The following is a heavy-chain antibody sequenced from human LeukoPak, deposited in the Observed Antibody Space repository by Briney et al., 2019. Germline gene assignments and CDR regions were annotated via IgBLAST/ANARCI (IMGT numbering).Heavy chain of an antibody. D-gene: IGHD3-10*01. Sequence: GGSLRLSCAASEFTVSSNYMTWVRQAPGKGLEWVSVIYSGGTTYYADSVKGRFTISRDNSKNTLYLQMNSLRAEDTAVYYCARCKTYGSGGYCYYGMDVWGQGTTVTVSS. V-gene: IGHV3-53*01. CDR1: EFTVSSNY. CDR3: ARCKTYGSGGYCYYGMDV. J-gene: IGHJ6*02. CDR2: IYSGGTT.